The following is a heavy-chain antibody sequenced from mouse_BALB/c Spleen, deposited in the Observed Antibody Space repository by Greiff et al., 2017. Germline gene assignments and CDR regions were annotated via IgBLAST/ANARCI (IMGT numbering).Heavy chain of an antibody. Sequence: VQLQQSGPELVKPGASVKISCKASGYSFTGYFMNWVKQSHGKSLEWIGSINPYNGDTFYNQKFKGKATLTVDKSSSTAHMQLLSLTSEDSAVYCYGSESGNYLYYFDYWGQGTTLTVSS. CDR2: INPYNGDT. J-gene: IGHJ2*01. CDR3: GSESGNYLYYFDY. CDR1: GYSFTGYF. D-gene: IGHD2-1*01. V-gene: IGHV1-37*01.